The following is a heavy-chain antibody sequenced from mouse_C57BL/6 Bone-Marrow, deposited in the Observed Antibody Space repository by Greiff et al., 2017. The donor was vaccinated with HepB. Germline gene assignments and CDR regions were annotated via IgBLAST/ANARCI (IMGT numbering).Heavy chain of an antibody. CDR3: TLTPDYYAMDY. Sequence: EVMLVESGGGLVQPGGSMKLSCAASGFTFSDAWMDWVRQSPEKGLEWVAEIRNKANNHATYYAESVKGRFTISRDDSKSSVYLQMNSLRAEDTGIYYCTLTPDYYAMDYWGQGTSVTVSS. CDR2: IRNKANNHAT. J-gene: IGHJ4*01. CDR1: GFTFSDAW. V-gene: IGHV6-6*01. D-gene: IGHD2-12*01.